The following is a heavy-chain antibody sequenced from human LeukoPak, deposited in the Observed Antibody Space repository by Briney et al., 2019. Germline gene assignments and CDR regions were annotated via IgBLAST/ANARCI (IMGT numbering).Heavy chain of an antibody. CDR2: ISSSGSTI. D-gene: IGHD3-22*01. Sequence: GGSLRLSCAASGFTFSSYEMNWVRQAPGKGLEWVSYISSSGSTIYYADSVKGRFTISRDNAKNSLYLQMNSLRAEDTAVYYCASDSYDSSGYPIRFDYWGQGTLVTVSS. CDR3: ASDSYDSSGYPIRFDY. J-gene: IGHJ4*02. V-gene: IGHV3-48*03. CDR1: GFTFSSYE.